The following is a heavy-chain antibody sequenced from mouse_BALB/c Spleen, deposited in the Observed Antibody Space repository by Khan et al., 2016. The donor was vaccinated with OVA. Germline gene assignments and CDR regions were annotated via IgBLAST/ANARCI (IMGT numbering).Heavy chain of an antibody. J-gene: IGHJ3*01. Sequence: QVQLKQSGAELVRPGVSVKISCKGSGYTFTDFTMHWVKQSHAMSLEWIGVISTYYGVATYNQKFKDKATMTVDKSSSTAYMELARLTSEESAIYYCTRGGGGNRFAYWGQGTLVTVSA. CDR1: GYTFTDFT. CDR2: ISTYYGVA. CDR3: TRGGGGNRFAY. V-gene: IGHV1S137*01.